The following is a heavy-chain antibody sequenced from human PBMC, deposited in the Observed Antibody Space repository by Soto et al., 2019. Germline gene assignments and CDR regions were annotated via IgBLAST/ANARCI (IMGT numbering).Heavy chain of an antibody. D-gene: IGHD5-12*01. CDR1: GGSISSGDYY. Sequence: QVQLQESGPGLVKPSQTLSLTCTVSGGSISSGDYYWSWIRQPPGKGLEWIGYIYYSGSTYYNPSLKSLDTISVDTSKNQFSLKLSSVTAADTAVYYCARWLGYGPHFDYWGQGTLVTVSS. V-gene: IGHV4-30-4*01. CDR3: ARWLGYGPHFDY. CDR2: IYYSGST. J-gene: IGHJ4*02.